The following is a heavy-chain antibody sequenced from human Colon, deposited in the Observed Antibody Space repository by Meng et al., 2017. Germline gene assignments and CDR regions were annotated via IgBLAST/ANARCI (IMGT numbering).Heavy chain of an antibody. D-gene: IGHD3-10*01. CDR3: TTWYGEY. CDR2: TYYRSEWQN. J-gene: IGHJ4*02. CDR1: GDSVSSNRAL. V-gene: IGHV6-1*01. Sequence: QGQLQHAGPGLAKPSQTLSLTCAISGDSVSSNRALWHWVRQSPSRGLEWLGQTYYRSEWQNHYGVSVKSRITINADTSRNHFSLHLNSVTPEDTAVYYCTTWYGEYWGQGTLVTVSS.